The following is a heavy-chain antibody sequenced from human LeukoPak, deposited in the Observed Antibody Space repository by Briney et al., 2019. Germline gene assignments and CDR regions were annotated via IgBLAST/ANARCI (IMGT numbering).Heavy chain of an antibody. CDR2: IKSKTDGGTT. J-gene: IGHJ4*02. CDR1: GFIFSNAW. CDR3: STTYYYDSSEGY. V-gene: IGHV3-15*07. Sequence: GGSLRLSCAASGFIFSNAWMNWVRQAPGKGLEWVGRIKSKTDGGTTDYAAPVKGRFTISRDDSKNTLYLEMNSLKTEDTAVYYCSTTYYYDSSEGYWGQGTLVTVSS. D-gene: IGHD3-22*01.